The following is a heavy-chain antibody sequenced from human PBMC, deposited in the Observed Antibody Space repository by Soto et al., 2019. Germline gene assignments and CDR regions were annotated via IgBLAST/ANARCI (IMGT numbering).Heavy chain of an antibody. V-gene: IGHV3-74*01. CDR2: INSDGSST. CDR3: ATRAARHYYYMDV. J-gene: IGHJ6*03. D-gene: IGHD6-6*01. CDR1: GFTFSSYW. Sequence: GGSLRLSCAASGFTFSSYWMHWVRQAPGKGLVWVSRINSDGSSTSYADSVKGRFTISRDNAKNTLYLQMNSLRTEDTAVYYCATRAARHYYYMDVWGKGTTVTVSS.